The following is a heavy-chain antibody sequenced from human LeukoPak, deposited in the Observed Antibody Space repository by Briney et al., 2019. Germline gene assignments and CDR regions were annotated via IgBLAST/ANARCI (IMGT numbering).Heavy chain of an antibody. CDR3: ARGTLSGGIVWQNPPYSSSSFDY. CDR1: GYTFTSYA. V-gene: IGHV1-3*01. J-gene: IGHJ4*03. D-gene: IGHD6-13*01. Sequence: GASVKVSCKASGYTFTSYAMHWVRQAPGQRLEWMGWINAGNGNTKYSQKFQGRVTITRDTSASTAYMELSSLRSEDTAVYYCARGTLSGGIVWQNPPYSSSSFDYWGQGTLVTVSS. CDR2: INAGNGNT.